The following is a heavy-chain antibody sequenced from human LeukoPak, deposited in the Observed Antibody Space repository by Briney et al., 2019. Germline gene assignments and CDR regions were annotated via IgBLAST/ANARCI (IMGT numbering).Heavy chain of an antibody. CDR1: GGSISSGGYY. D-gene: IGHD3-9*01. Sequence: SETLSLTCTVSGGSISSGGYYWSWIRQHPGKGLEWIGYIYYSGSTYYNPSLKSRVTISVDTSKNQFSLKLSSVTAADTAVYYCARDVRYFDWSYNYGMDVWGQGTTVTVSS. CDR3: ARDVRYFDWSYNYGMDV. CDR2: IYYSGST. V-gene: IGHV4-31*03. J-gene: IGHJ6*02.